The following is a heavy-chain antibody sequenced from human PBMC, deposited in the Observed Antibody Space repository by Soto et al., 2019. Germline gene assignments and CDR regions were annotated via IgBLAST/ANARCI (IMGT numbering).Heavy chain of an antibody. CDR2: IYPGDSDT. CDR3: AKFRAAVGDY. V-gene: IGHV5-51*01. CDR1: GYNCTNYW. Sequence: GESLKISCKASGYNCTNYWIGWVRQVPGKGLEWMGIIYPGDSDTRNNPSFQGQVTISADKSINTAYLQWSSLKASDTALYYCAKFRAAVGDYWGQGTLVTVSS. J-gene: IGHJ4*02. D-gene: IGHD6-13*01.